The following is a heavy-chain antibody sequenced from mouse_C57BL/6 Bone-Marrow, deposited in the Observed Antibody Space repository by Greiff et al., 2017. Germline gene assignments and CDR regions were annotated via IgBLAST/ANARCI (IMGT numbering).Heavy chain of an antibody. CDR3: AREDDGDRDV. D-gene: IGHD2-13*01. CDR1: GYAFSSYW. CDR2: IYPGDGDT. V-gene: IGHV1-80*01. Sequence: VQLQQSGAELVKPGASVKISCKASGYAFSSYWMNWVKQRPGKGLEWIGQIYPGDGDTNYNGKFKGKATLTADKSSSTAYMQLSSLTSEDSSVYFCAREDDGDRDVWGTGTTVTVAS. J-gene: IGHJ1*03.